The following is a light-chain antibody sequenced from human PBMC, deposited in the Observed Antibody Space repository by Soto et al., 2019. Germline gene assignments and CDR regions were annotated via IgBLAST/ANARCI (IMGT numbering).Light chain of an antibody. V-gene: IGLV1-44*01. Sequence: QTVVTQPPSASGTPGQRVTISCSGSSSNIGSNSVNWYQQLPGTAPKLLMYSSNQRPSGVPDRLSGSKSGTSASLAISGLQSEDEADYYCAAWDDSLNGVVLGGGTKLTVL. CDR2: SSN. CDR1: SSNIGSNS. CDR3: AAWDDSLNGVV. J-gene: IGLJ2*01.